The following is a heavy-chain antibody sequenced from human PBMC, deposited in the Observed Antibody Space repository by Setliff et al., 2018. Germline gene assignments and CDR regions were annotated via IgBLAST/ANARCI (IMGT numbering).Heavy chain of an antibody. V-gene: IGHV1-18*01. D-gene: IGHD2-8*01. J-gene: IGHJ4*02. CDR1: VYTFSTYA. CDR3: LRLVRYCTKIACQATSGDEV. Sequence: ASVKVSCKASVYTFSTYALSWVRQAPGQGLEWMGWISAYSGNTKYAQKLQGRVTMTTDTSTTTAYLELRSLTSDDTAVYYCLRLVRYCTKIACQATSGDEVWGLGTLVTVS. CDR2: ISAYSGNT.